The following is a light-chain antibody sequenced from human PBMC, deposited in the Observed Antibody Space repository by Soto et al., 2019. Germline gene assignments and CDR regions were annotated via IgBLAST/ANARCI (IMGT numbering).Light chain of an antibody. CDR1: QSLSNSE. CDR2: VAA. CDR3: QQHGTT. Sequence: IVLTQSPGTLSLSPGERATLSCRARQSLSNSELAWYQQKPGQAPSPLIYVAASRATGIPDRFSGSGSGTDFTLNISRLEPEDSAVYYCQQHGTTFGQGTKVEIK. V-gene: IGKV3-20*01. J-gene: IGKJ1*01.